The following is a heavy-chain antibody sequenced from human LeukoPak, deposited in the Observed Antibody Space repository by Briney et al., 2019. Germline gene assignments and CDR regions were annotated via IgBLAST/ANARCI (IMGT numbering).Heavy chain of an antibody. Sequence: PGGSLRLSCAASGFTFSDYYMSWIRQAPGKGLEWVSYISSSGSTIYYADSVKGRFTISRDNAKNSLYLQMNSLRGEDTAVYYCARDKFGNYGSGSYYTGDYWGQGTLVTVSS. CDR1: GFTFSDYY. CDR3: ARDKFGNYGSGSYYTGDY. CDR2: ISSSGSTI. J-gene: IGHJ4*02. D-gene: IGHD3-10*01. V-gene: IGHV3-11*04.